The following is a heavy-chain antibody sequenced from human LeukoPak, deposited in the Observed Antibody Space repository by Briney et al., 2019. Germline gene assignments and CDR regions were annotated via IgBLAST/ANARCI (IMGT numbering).Heavy chain of an antibody. CDR1: GFSISSGYY. J-gene: IGHJ5*02. D-gene: IGHD4-17*01. CDR3: TRDTGTTGEVKFDP. CDR2: IFHSGNT. V-gene: IGHV4-38-2*02. Sequence: SETLSLTCAVSGFSISSGYYWGWIRQPPEKGLEWIGSIFHSGNTYYNPSLKNRVTISVDTSKNQFSLKLRSVTAADTAVYYCTRDTGTTGEVKFDPWGQGTLVTVSS.